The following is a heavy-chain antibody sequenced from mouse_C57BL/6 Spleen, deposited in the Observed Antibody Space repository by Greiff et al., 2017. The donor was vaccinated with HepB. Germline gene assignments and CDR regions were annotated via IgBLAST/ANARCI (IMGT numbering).Heavy chain of an antibody. CDR1: GYAFSSSW. D-gene: IGHD1-1*01. V-gene: IGHV1-82*01. J-gene: IGHJ2*01. CDR2: IYPGDGDT. CDR3: ARSGHYYGSSYGYYFDY. Sequence: VQLQQSGPELVKPGASVKISCKASGYAFSSSWMNWVKQRPGKGLEWIGRIYPGDGDTNYNGKFKGKATLTADKSSSTAYMQLSSLTSEDSAVYFCARSGHYYGSSYGYYFDYWGQGTTLTVSS.